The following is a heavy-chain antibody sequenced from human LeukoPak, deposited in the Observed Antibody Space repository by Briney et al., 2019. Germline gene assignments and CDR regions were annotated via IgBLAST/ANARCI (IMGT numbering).Heavy chain of an antibody. V-gene: IGHV5-51*01. Sequence: GESLKTSCKGSGYSFTNYWIAWVRQMPGKGLEWMGIIYPDDSDTRYSPSFQGQVTISADKSTNTAYIQWSSLKASDTAMYYCARPNRGAPFDSWGQGTLVTVSS. J-gene: IGHJ4*02. CDR2: IYPDDSDT. CDR1: GYSFTNYW. CDR3: ARPNRGAPFDS. D-gene: IGHD1-14*01.